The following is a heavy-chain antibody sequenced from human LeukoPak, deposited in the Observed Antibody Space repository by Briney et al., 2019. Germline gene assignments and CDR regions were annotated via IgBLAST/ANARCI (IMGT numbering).Heavy chain of an antibody. Sequence: GGSLRLSCAAFGFTVSSNYMSWVRQAPGKGLEWVANIKEDGSEKHYVDSVKGRFTISRDNAKNSLFLQMNSLRVEDTAVYYCARDRGIVGQFDPWGQGTLVTVSS. J-gene: IGHJ5*02. D-gene: IGHD3-10*01. V-gene: IGHV3-7*01. CDR3: ARDRGIVGQFDP. CDR1: GFTVSSNY. CDR2: IKEDGSEK.